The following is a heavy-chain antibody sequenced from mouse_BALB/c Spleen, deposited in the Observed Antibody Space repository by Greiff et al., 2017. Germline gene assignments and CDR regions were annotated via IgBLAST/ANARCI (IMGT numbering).Heavy chain of an antibody. CDR2: ISSGSSTI. J-gene: IGHJ4*01. D-gene: IGHD3-2*01. Sequence: EVKLVESGGGLVQPGGSRKLSCAASGFTFSSFGMHWVRQAPEKGLEWVAYISSGSSTIYYADTVKGRFTISRDNPKNTLFLQMTSLRSEDTAMYYCARARQVSYYAMDYWGQGTSVTVSS. CDR3: ARARQVSYYAMDY. V-gene: IGHV5-17*02. CDR1: GFTFSSFG.